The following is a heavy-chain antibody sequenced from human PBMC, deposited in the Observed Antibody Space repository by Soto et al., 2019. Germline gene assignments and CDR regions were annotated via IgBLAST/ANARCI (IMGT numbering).Heavy chain of an antibody. J-gene: IGHJ6*04. Sequence: SETLSLTCAVYGGSFSGYYWSWIRQPPGKGLEWIGEINHSGSTNYNPSLKSRVTISVDTSKNQFSLKLSSVTAADTAVYYCARRVAYYYYGMDVRRKGTTVTVSS. D-gene: IGHD2-21*01. CDR3: ARRVAYYYYGMDV. V-gene: IGHV4-34*01. CDR1: GGSFSGYY. CDR2: INHSGST.